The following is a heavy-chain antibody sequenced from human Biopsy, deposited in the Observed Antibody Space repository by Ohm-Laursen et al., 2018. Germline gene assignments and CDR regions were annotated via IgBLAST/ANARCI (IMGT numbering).Heavy chain of an antibody. D-gene: IGHD1-26*01. J-gene: IGHJ3*02. CDR3: ARVEAGTYDALDI. CDR1: GGSMTGYE. CDR2: IYYSGGT. V-gene: IGHV4-59*01. Sequence: SETLSLTWSVSGGSMTGYEWSWIRLAPGKGLEWIGYIYYSGGTKYNPSLASRATFSVDMSKSQFSLKLYSVTAADTAVYYCARVEAGTYDALDIWGQGTLVAVSA.